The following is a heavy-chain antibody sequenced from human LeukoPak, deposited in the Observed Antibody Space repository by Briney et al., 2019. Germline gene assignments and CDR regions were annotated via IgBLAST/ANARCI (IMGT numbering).Heavy chain of an antibody. V-gene: IGHV3-73*01. CDR3: TREYSSGWPFDY. Sequence: GGSLRLSCAASGFTFSDSAIHWVRRASGKGLEWVGRIRSKADSYATTYVASVNGRFTISRADPKNTAYLQMNSLKNEDTAVYYCTREYSSGWPFDYWGQGTPVTVSS. CDR1: GFTFSDSA. J-gene: IGHJ4*02. D-gene: IGHD6-19*01. CDR2: IRSKADSYAT.